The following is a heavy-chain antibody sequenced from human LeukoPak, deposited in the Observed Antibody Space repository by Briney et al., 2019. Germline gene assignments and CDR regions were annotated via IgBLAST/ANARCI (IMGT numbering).Heavy chain of an antibody. CDR1: GYTFTAYY. CDR2: LDPNTGGT. CDR3: ARAAPSGPFDY. J-gene: IGHJ4*02. D-gene: IGHD5-12*01. Sequence: ASVKVSCKAPGYTFTAYYMHWVRQAPEQGLEWMGWLDPNTGGTDYAQKFQGRITMTRDTSTSTAYMELSRLRSDDTAVYYCARAAPSGPFDYWGQGTLVPVSS. V-gene: IGHV1-2*02.